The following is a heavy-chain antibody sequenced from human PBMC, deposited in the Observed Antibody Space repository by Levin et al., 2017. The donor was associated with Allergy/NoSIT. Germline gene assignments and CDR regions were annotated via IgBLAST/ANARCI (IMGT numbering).Heavy chain of an antibody. CDR3: ARDEGVVVTAPDY. Sequence: GGSLRLSCAASGFTFSSYAMHWVRQAPGKGLEWVAVISYDGSNKYYADSVKGRFTISRDNSKNTLYLQMNSLRAEDTAVYYCARDEGVVVTAPDYWGQGTLVTVSS. V-gene: IGHV3-30-3*01. J-gene: IGHJ4*02. CDR2: ISYDGSNK. CDR1: GFTFSSYA. D-gene: IGHD2-21*02.